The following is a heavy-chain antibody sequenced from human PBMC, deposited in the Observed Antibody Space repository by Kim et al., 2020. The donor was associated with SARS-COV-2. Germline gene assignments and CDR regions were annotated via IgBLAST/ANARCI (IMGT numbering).Heavy chain of an antibody. CDR3: ASPGDGEDYYYGMDV. V-gene: IGHV7-4-1*02. Sequence: ASVKVSCKASGYTFTSYAMNWVRQAPGQGLEWMGWINTNTGNPTYAQGFTGRFVFSLDTSVSTAYLQISSLKAEDTAVYYCASPGDGEDYYYGMDVWGQGTTVTVSS. CDR2: INTNTGNP. D-gene: IGHD4-17*01. J-gene: IGHJ6*02. CDR1: GYTFTSYA.